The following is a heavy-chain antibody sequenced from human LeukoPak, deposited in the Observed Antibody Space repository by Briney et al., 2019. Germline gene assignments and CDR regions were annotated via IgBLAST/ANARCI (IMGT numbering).Heavy chain of an antibody. CDR3: ARAIGSGTEDY. CDR2: IKQDGSEK. D-gene: IGHD6-13*01. V-gene: IGHV3-7*01. CDR1: GFTFGNYW. J-gene: IGHJ4*02. Sequence: PGGSLRLSCVASGFTFGNYWMSWGRQAPGKGLEWVANIKQDGSEKYYVDSVKGRFTISGENAKNSLYLQMNSLRAEDTAVYYCARAIGSGTEDYWGQGSLVTVSS.